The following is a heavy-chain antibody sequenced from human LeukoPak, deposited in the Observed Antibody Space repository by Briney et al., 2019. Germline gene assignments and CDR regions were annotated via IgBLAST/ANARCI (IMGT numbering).Heavy chain of an antibody. V-gene: IGHV3-13*01. J-gene: IGHJ4*02. CDR3: AREACNGNSCYLLDY. Sequence: PTGGSLRLSCAASGFTFSSYDMHWVRQATGKGLEWVSTITTSGDRYYPGSMKGRFTISRENAKNSLYLQMNSLRAGDTAMYYCAREACNGNSCYLLDYWGQGTLVTVSS. CDR2: ITTSGDR. D-gene: IGHD2-15*01. CDR1: GFTFSSYD.